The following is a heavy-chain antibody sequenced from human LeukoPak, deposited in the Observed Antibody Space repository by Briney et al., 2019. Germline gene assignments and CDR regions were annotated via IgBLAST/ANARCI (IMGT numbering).Heavy chain of an antibody. J-gene: IGHJ4*02. Sequence: ASVEVSCKASGYTFTSYDINWVRQATGQGLEWMGWMNPNSGNTGYAQKFQGRVTMTRNTSISTAYMERSSLRSEDTAVYYCAREDGWREKRPTTYDYWGQGTLVTVSS. CDR3: AREDGWREKRPTTYDY. CDR1: GYTFTSYD. D-gene: IGHD5-24*01. V-gene: IGHV1-8*01. CDR2: MNPNSGNT.